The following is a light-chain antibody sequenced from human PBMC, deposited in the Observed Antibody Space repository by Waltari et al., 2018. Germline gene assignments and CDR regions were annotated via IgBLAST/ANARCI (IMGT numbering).Light chain of an antibody. CDR2: GAS. Sequence: EVVLSHSPRTLSLYPGERPTLSCRASPSVSRSYLAWYQQKPGHAPRLLIYGASSRDTGIPDRFSGSGSGTDFTLTISRLEPEDFAVYYCQQYGSSPWMFGQGTKVEIK. J-gene: IGKJ1*01. CDR3: QQYGSSPWM. CDR1: PSVSRSY. V-gene: IGKV3-20*01.